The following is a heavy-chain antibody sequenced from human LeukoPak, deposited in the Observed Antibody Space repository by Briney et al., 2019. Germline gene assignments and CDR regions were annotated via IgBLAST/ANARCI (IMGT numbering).Heavy chain of an antibody. Sequence: GGSLRLSCAASEFTFGNYAMTWVRQAPGKGLEWVSVISGSADRTHYADSVKGRFTISRDNSRNTLYLQMNSLRAEDTALFYCAKGDNNILTGYYNSFDSWGQGTLVTVSS. D-gene: IGHD3-9*01. CDR1: EFTFGNYA. CDR2: ISGSADRT. CDR3: AKGDNNILTGYYNSFDS. V-gene: IGHV3-23*01. J-gene: IGHJ4*02.